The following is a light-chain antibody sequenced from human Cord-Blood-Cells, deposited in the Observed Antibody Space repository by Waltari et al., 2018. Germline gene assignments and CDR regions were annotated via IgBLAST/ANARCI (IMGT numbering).Light chain of an antibody. CDR3: QQRSNWPLT. V-gene: IGKV3-11*01. Sequence: ALTPSRATLSLSTGEQDTVSCRASQSASSYLAWYQQKPGQAPRLLICDASNRATGSPARFSGSGSGTDFTLTISILEPEDFAVYYCQQRSNWPLTFGGGTKVEIK. J-gene: IGKJ4*01. CDR1: QSASSY. CDR2: DAS.